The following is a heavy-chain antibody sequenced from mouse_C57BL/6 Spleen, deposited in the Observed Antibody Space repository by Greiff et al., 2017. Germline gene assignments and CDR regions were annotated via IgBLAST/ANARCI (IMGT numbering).Heavy chain of an antibody. V-gene: IGHV1-26*01. CDR1: GYTFTDYY. J-gene: IGHJ4*01. D-gene: IGHD1-1*01. CDR3: ARSERYYGSSGAMDY. CDR2: INPNNGGT. Sequence: VQLQQSGPELVKPGASVKISCKASGYTFTDYYMNWVKQSHGKSLEWIGDINPNNGGTSYNQKFKGKATLTVDKSSSTAYMELRSLTSEDSAVYYCARSERYYGSSGAMDYWGQGTSVTGSS.